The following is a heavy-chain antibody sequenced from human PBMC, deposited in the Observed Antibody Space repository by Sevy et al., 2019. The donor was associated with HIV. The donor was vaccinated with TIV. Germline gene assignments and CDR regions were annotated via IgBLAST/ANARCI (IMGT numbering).Heavy chain of an antibody. CDR3: ARAVNYDILTGYYTSYYFDY. D-gene: IGHD3-9*01. V-gene: IGHV3-53*01. CDR1: GFTVSSNY. J-gene: IGHJ4*02. Sequence: GGSLRLSCAASGFTVSSNYMSWVRQAPGKGLEWVSVIYSGGSTYYADSVKGRFTISRDNSKKTLYLQMNSLRAEDTAVYYCARAVNYDILTGYYTSYYFDYWGQGTLVTVSS. CDR2: IYSGGST.